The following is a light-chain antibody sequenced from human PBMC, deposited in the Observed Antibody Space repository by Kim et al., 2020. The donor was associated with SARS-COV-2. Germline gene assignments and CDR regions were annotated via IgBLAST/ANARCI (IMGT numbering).Light chain of an antibody. CDR2: QAS. CDR3: QQYNTSWT. CDR1: QSISSW. J-gene: IGKJ1*01. Sequence: DIQMTQSPSTLSAFVGDRVTITCRASQSISSWLAWYQQKPGKAPKLLIYQASYLESGVPSRFSGSGSGTEFTLTISSLQPDDFATYYCQQYNTSWTFGQETKVDIK. V-gene: IGKV1-5*03.